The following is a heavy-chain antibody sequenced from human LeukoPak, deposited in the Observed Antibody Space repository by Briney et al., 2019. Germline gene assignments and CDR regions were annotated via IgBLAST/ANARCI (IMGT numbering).Heavy chain of an antibody. D-gene: IGHD3-10*01. CDR1: GGSISSYY. CDR2: IYYSGST. CDR3: ARDRVVRGVITYYYGMDV. Sequence: PSETLSLTCTVSGGSISSYYWSWIRQPPGKGLEWIGYIYYSGSTNYNPSLKSRVTISVDTSKNQFSLKLSSVTAADTAVYYCARDRVVRGVITYYYGMDVWGQGTTVTVSS. V-gene: IGHV4-59*01. J-gene: IGHJ6*02.